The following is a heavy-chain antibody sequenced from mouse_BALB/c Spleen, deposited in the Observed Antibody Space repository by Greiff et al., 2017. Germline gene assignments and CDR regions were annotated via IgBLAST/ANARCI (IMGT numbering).Heavy chain of an antibody. CDR3: ARDPLLDY. V-gene: IGHV7-3*02. J-gene: IGHJ2*01. CDR2: IRNKANGYTT. Sequence: EVHLVESGGGLVQPGGSLRLSCATSGFTFTDYYMSWVRQPPGKALEWLGFIRNKANGYTTEYSASVKGRFTISRDNSQSILYLQMNTLRAEDSATYYCARDPLLDYWGQGTTLTVSS. CDR1: GFTFTDYY. D-gene: IGHD2-1*01.